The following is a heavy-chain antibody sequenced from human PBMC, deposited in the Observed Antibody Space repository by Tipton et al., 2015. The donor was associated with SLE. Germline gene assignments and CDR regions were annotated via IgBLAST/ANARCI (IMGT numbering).Heavy chain of an antibody. CDR1: GDSVSSNSAA. Sequence: GLVKPSQTLSLTCAISGDSVSSNSAAWNWIRQSPSRGLEWLGRTFYRSRWFNDYAVSVKSRINIKADTSKNQFSLELKSVTPDDTAVYYCARRCSGCLDYWGQGILVTVSS. D-gene: IGHD5-12*01. CDR3: ARRCSGCLDY. J-gene: IGHJ4*02. CDR2: TFYRSRWFN. V-gene: IGHV6-1*01.